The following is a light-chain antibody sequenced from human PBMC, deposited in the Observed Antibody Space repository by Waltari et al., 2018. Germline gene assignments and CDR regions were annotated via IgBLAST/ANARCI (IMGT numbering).Light chain of an antibody. J-gene: IGLJ1*01. CDR1: TIGSYV. CDR2: YDG. CDR3: QVWHPAIDPGV. V-gene: IGLV3-21*04. Sequence: SYVLTQPPSVSVAPGKTARITLGGDTIGSYVVHWYQQRPGRAPVLVIFYDGDRPSGIPERFSGSNSGNTATLTITRVEAGDEANYYCQVWHPAIDPGVFGPGTEVTV.